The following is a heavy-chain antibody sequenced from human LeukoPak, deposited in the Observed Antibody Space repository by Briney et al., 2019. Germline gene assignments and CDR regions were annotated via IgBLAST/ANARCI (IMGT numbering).Heavy chain of an antibody. D-gene: IGHD4-11*01. Sequence: SETLSLTCTVSGGSISSGGYYWSWIRQHPGKGLEWIGYIYYSGSTYYNPSLKSRVTISVDTSKNQFSLKLSSVTAADTAVYYCARVGGRTVTTFYWFDPWGQGTLVTVSP. J-gene: IGHJ5*02. V-gene: IGHV4-31*03. CDR3: ARVGGRTVTTFYWFDP. CDR1: GGSISSGGYY. CDR2: IYYSGST.